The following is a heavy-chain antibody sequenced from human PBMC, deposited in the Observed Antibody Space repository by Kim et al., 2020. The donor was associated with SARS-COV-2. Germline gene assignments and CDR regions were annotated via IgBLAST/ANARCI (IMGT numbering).Heavy chain of an antibody. CDR1: GFTFSKFW. CDR3: AAWGEGDSPNS. Sequence: GGSLRLSCTVSGFTFSKFWMNWVRQVPGQGLEWVANINPDGNTKRYVDSVKGRFTVSRDNPKNSLYLQLNTLRDEDTAVYYCAAWGEGDSPNSWGQGTLVSVSS. D-gene: IGHD3-16*01. V-gene: IGHV3-7*01. CDR2: INPDGNTK. J-gene: IGHJ5*02.